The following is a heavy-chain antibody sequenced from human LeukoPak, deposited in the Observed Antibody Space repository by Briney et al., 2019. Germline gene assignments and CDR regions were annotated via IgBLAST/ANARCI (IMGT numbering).Heavy chain of an antibody. Sequence: SGGSLGLPRASSRFTYSSYAMSWVSQASGKGLECVSDLSGSGGSTYYADSVKGRFTISRDNSKNTLYLQMNSVRAEDTAVYFCAKEPICGGGSCYSRCFDYWGQGTLVTVSS. J-gene: IGHJ4*02. V-gene: IGHV3-23*01. CDR2: LSGSGGST. D-gene: IGHD2-15*01. CDR3: AKEPICGGGSCYSRCFDY. CDR1: RFTYSSYA.